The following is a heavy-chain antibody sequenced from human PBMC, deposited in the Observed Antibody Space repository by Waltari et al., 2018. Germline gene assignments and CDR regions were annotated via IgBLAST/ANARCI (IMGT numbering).Heavy chain of an antibody. D-gene: IGHD4-17*01. CDR3: ASLSDTVRGEVDYYYGMDV. CDR1: GYTFTSYG. Sequence: QVQLVQSGAEVKKPGASVKVSCKASGYTFTSYGISWVRQAPGQGLEWMGWISAYNGNTNYAQKRQSRVTMTTDTSTSTAYMGRRSLGSDDTAVYYCASLSDTVRGEVDYYYGMDVWGQETTVTVSS. J-gene: IGHJ6*02. CDR2: ISAYNGNT. V-gene: IGHV1-18*01.